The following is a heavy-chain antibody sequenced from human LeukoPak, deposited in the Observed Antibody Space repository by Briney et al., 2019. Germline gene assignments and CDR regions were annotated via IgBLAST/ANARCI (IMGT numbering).Heavy chain of an antibody. V-gene: IGHV4-61*01. CDR3: ARDRWGYSSGWLLLGDAFDI. CDR2: IYYSGST. J-gene: IGHJ3*02. CDR1: GGSVSSGSYY. Sequence: PSETLSLTCTVSGGSVSSGSYYWSWIRQPPGKGLEWIGYIYYSGSTNYNPSLKSRVTISVDTSKNQFSLKLSSVTAADTAVYYCARDRWGYSSGWLLLGDAFDIWGQGTMVTVSS. D-gene: IGHD6-19*01.